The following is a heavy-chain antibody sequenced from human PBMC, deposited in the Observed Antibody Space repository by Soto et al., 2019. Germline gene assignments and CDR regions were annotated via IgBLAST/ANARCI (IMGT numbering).Heavy chain of an antibody. D-gene: IGHD2-2*01. V-gene: IGHV3-21*01. CDR2: ISSSSSYI. CDR3: ARADLIQGYCSSTSCYGIDY. CDR1: GFTFSSYS. J-gene: IGHJ4*02. Sequence: EVQLVESGGGLVKPGGSLRLSCAASGFTFSSYSMNWVRQAPGKGLEWVSSISSSSSYIYYADSVKGRFTISRDNAKNPLYLQMNSLRAEDTAVYYCARADLIQGYCSSTSCYGIDYWGQGTLVTVSS.